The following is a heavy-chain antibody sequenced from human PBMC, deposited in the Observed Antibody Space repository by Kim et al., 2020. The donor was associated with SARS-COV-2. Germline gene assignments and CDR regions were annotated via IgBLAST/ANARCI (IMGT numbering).Heavy chain of an antibody. CDR2: ITSDGST. CDR1: GFTFRSYA. Sequence: GGSLRLSCTVAGFTFRSYAMSWVRQAPGKGLEWVSGITSDGSTHYPDSVKGRFTISRDNSKNTLYLQLNSLRAEDTAIYYCVKRSATNLKYFDYWGQGTLVAVSS. D-gene: IGHD6-25*01. J-gene: IGHJ4*02. CDR3: VKRSATNLKYFDY. V-gene: IGHV3-23*01.